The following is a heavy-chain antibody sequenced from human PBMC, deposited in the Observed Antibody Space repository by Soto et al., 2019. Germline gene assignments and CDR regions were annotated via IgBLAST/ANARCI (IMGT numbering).Heavy chain of an antibody. CDR2: INAGNGNT. V-gene: IGHV1-3*01. CDR3: ARAYGDFPNPKYYFDY. Sequence: ASVKVSCKASGYTFTSYAMHWVRQAPGQRLEWMGWINAGNGNTKYSQKFQGRVTITRDTSASTAYMELSSLRSEDTAVYYCARAYGDFPNPKYYFDYWGQGTLVTVSS. D-gene: IGHD4-17*01. J-gene: IGHJ4*02. CDR1: GYTFTSYA.